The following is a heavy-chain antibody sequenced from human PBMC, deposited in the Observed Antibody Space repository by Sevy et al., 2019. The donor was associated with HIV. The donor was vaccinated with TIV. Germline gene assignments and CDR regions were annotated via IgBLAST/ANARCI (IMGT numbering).Heavy chain of an antibody. CDR1: GFTFNRYS. CDR3: DLERLSSGVAEYLQN. Sequence: GGSLRLSCAASGFTFNRYSMHWVRQAPGKGLEWVATISFDATNKQYPDSVKGRFTISRDNFHTSLFLQMDSLRPEDTAVYYCDLERLSSGVAEYLQNWGQGTLVTVSS. J-gene: IGHJ1*01. CDR2: ISFDATNK. V-gene: IGHV3-30-3*01. D-gene: IGHD1-1*01.